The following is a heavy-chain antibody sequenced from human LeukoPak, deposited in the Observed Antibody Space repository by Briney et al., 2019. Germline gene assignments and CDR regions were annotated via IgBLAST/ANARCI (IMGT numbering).Heavy chain of an antibody. V-gene: IGHV3-21*01. D-gene: IGHD2-15*01. CDR2: ISSSSSYI. CDR1: GFTFSSYP. J-gene: IGHJ4*02. Sequence: PGGSLRLSCAASGFTFSSYPMTWVPQSPGKGLEWLSSISSSSSYIYYADSVKGRFTIPRDNAKNSLYLQMNSLRAEDTAVYYCARGLGPHGSRDYWGQGTLVTVSS. CDR3: ARGLGPHGSRDY.